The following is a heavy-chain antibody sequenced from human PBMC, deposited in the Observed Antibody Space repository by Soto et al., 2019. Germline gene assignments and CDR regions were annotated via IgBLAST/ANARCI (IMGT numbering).Heavy chain of an antibody. CDR1: GYTFTDYY. V-gene: IGHV1-2*04. CDR2: INPNNGGT. Sequence: ASVKVSCKASGYTFTDYYMHWVRQAPGQGLEWVGWINPNNGGTNYAQKFQGWVTMTRDTSISSAYMELSRLRSDDTAVYYCVREYSSGGQLFDYWGQGTLVTVSS. CDR3: VREYSSGGQLFDY. J-gene: IGHJ4*02. D-gene: IGHD6-19*01.